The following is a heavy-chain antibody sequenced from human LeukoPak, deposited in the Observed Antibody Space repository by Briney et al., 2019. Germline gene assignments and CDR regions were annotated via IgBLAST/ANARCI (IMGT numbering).Heavy chain of an antibody. J-gene: IGHJ4*02. CDR1: GFTFSSYA. Sequence: GGSLRLSCAASGFTFSSYAMSWVRQAPGKGLEWVSAISGSGGSTYYADSVKGRFTISRDNSKNTLYLQMNSLRAEDTAVYYCAKDQNTARGYSYGTDYWGQGTLVTVSS. CDR3: AKDQNTARGYSYGTDY. D-gene: IGHD5-18*01. CDR2: ISGSGGST. V-gene: IGHV3-23*01.